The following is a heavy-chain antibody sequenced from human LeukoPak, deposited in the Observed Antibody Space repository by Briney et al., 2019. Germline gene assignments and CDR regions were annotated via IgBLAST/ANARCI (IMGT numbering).Heavy chain of an antibody. CDR2: ISGSGGST. D-gene: IGHD3-10*01. J-gene: IGHJ3*02. CDR3: AKDLYYYGSGSYYKADAFDI. V-gene: IGHV3-23*01. CDR1: GFTFSSYA. Sequence: PGGSLRLSCAASGFTFSSYAMSWVRQAPGKGLEWVSAISGSGGSTYYADSVKGRFSISRDNSKNTLYLQMNSLRAEDTAVYYCAKDLYYYGSGSYYKADAFDIWGQGTMVTVSS.